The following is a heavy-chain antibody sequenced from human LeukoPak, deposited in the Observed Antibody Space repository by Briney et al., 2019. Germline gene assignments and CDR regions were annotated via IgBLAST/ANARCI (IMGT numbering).Heavy chain of an antibody. CDR2: LNPNSGNT. J-gene: IGHJ6*03. D-gene: IGHD5-18*01. V-gene: IGHV1-8*01. CDR1: GYTFTSYD. Sequence: ASVKVSCKASGYTFTSYDINWVRQATGQGLEWMGWLNPNSGNTGYAQKFQGRVTMTRNTSISTAYMELSSLRSEDTAVYYCARDNGGTAMAYYYYYYMDVWGKGTTVTISS. CDR3: ARDNGGTAMAYYYYYYMDV.